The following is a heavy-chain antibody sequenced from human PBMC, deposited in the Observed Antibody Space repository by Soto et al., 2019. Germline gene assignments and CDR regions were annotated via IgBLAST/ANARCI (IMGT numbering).Heavy chain of an antibody. J-gene: IGHJ3*02. V-gene: IGHV5-51*01. CDR3: ASPIVVVPAAITGLI. D-gene: IGHD2-2*01. CDR2: IYPGDSDT. CDR1: GYSLTNYS. Sequence: PGGSLKISCKGSGYSLTNYSIGWGRPVPGKGLEWMGIIYPGDSDTRYSPSFQGQVTISADKSISTAYLQWSSLKASDTAMYYCASPIVVVPAAITGLIWGQGTMVTVSS.